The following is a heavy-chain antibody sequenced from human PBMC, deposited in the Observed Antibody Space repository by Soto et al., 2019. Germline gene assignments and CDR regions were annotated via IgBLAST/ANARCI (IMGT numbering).Heavy chain of an antibody. J-gene: IGHJ4*02. CDR2: INSGSRYI. CDR3: VGAHGGSTLKGAFAC. D-gene: IGHD3-16*01. Sequence: EVQLVESGGGLVRPGGSLRLSCTDSGFTFSGYSMNWVRQAPGKGLEWVSSINSGSRYIYYADSVRGRVTISRDNEKNQLYVQMSSLRVEDTAVYYCVGAHGGSTLKGAFACWGQGTLVTVS. V-gene: IGHV3-21*02. CDR1: GFTFSGYS.